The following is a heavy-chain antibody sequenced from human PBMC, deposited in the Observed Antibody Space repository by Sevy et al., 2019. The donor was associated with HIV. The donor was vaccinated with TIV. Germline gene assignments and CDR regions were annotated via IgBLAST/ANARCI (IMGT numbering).Heavy chain of an antibody. CDR2: ISGSGGST. D-gene: IGHD3-22*01. V-gene: IGHV3-23*01. J-gene: IGHJ4*02. CDR3: ARPNEPAYYYDSSGVDY. CDR1: GFTFSSYA. Sequence: GGSLRLSCAASGFTFSSYAMSWVRQAPGKGLEWVSAISGSGGSTYYADSVKGRFTISRDNSKNTLYLQMNSLRAEDTAVYYCARPNEPAYYYDSSGVDYWRQGTLVTVSS.